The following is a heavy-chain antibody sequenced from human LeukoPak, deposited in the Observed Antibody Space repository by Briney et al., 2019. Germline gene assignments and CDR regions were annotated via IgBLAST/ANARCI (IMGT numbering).Heavy chain of an antibody. D-gene: IGHD4-17*01. CDR2: MNQDGTQR. J-gene: IGHJ4*02. CDR3: GLATTDFFDN. Sequence: PGRSLRLSCAASGITFSSFWMTWVRQAPGKGLEWLAKMNQDGTQRDYVDSVQGRFTISRDNAKNSLFLQMSGLRAEDTAVYYCGLATTDFFDNWGLGTRVTVSS. V-gene: IGHV3-7*01. CDR1: GITFSSFW.